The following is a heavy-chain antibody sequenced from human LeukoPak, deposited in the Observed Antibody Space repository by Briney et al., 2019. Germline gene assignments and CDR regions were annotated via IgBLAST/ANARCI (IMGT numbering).Heavy chain of an antibody. CDR2: INHSGST. D-gene: IGHD6-19*01. V-gene: IGHV4-39*01. CDR1: GGSISSSSYY. J-gene: IGHJ4*02. Sequence: PSETLSLTCTVSGGSISSSSYYWGWIRQPPGKGLEWIGEINHSGSTNYNPSLKSRVTISVDTSKNQFSLKLSSVTAADTAVYYCATSGWYLLPGVYWGQGTLVTVSS. CDR3: ATSGWYLLPGVY.